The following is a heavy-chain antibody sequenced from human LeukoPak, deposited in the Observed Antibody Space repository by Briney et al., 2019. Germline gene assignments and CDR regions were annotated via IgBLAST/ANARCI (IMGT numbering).Heavy chain of an antibody. D-gene: IGHD6-19*01. V-gene: IGHV3-66*01. CDR1: GFTVSSNY. CDR3: AKTVAGPYYFDY. CDR2: IYSGGST. J-gene: IGHJ4*02. Sequence: PGGSLRLSCAASGFTVSSNYMSWVRQAPGKGLEWVSVIYSGGSTYYADSVKGRFTISRDNSKNTLYLQMNSLRAEDTAVYYCAKTVAGPYYFDYWGQGTLVTVSS.